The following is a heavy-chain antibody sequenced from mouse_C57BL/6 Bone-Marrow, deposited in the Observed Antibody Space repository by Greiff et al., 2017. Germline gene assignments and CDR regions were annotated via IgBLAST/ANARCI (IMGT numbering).Heavy chain of an antibody. J-gene: IGHJ4*01. D-gene: IGHD1-3*01. CDR1: GYTFTNYW. CDR3: ARELYYGRDY. V-gene: IGHV1-63*01. CDR2: IYPGGGYT. Sequence: VQLVEPGAELVRPGTSVKMSCKASGYTFTNYWIGWAKQRPGHGLEWIGNIYPGGGYTNYNATFKGKATLTVDKSSSTAYMQMSSLTSEDSAIYYCARELYYGRDYWGQGTSVTVSS.